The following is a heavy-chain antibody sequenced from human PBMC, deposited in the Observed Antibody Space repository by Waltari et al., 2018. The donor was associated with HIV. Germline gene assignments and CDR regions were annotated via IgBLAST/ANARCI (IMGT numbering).Heavy chain of an antibody. CDR2: ISSSMCYI. V-gene: IGHV3-21*01. CDR3: ARAPRSSPLVDY. CDR1: GFTSSSYS. Sequence: EVQLVEPGGGRVKPGESLRLSCEASGFTSSSYSMNWGGQAPGMGVEWVSFISSSMCYIYYAESVKGPFTMSREKAKNALYRQRNRLGAEDTAVYYCARAPRSSPLVDYWGQGTLVTVSS. D-gene: IGHD6-6*01. J-gene: IGHJ4*02.